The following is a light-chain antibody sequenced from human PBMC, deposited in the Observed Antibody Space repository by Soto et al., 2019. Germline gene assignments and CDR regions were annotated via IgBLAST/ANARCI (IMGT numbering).Light chain of an antibody. CDR3: QQYNTYSRS. V-gene: IGKV1-5*03. CDR1: QSISSW. Sequence: DIQMTQSPSTLSASVGDRVTITCRASQSISSWLAWYQQKPGKAPKLLIYKASYLEGGVPSRFSASRSGTEFTLTINSLQPDDFATYYCQQYNTYSRSFGQGTKVEIK. CDR2: KAS. J-gene: IGKJ1*01.